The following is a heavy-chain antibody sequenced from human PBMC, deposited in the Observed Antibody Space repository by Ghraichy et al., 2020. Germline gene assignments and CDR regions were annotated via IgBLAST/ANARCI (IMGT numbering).Heavy chain of an antibody. Sequence: GVSLRLSCAASGFTFSSYAMSWVRQAPGKGLEWVSAISGSGGNTYYADSVKGRFTISRDNSKNTLYLQMSSLRAEDTAVYYCAQGRENYDFWSGYMDYFDYWGQGALVTVSS. V-gene: IGHV3-23*01. CDR1: GFTFSSYA. D-gene: IGHD3-3*01. CDR3: AQGRENYDFWSGYMDYFDY. J-gene: IGHJ4*02. CDR2: ISGSGGNT.